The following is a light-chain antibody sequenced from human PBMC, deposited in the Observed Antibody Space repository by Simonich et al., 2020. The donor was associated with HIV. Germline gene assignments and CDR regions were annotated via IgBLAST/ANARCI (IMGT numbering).Light chain of an antibody. J-gene: IGLJ2*01. CDR1: ALPKQY. Sequence: SYELTQPPSVSVSPGQTARITCSGDALPKQYAYWYQQKPGQAPVLAIYKDSGRPSGIPERFSGSSSGTTVTLTISGVQAEDEADYYCQSADSSGSYVVFGGGTKLTVL. CDR3: QSADSSGSYVV. V-gene: IGLV3-25*03. CDR2: KDS.